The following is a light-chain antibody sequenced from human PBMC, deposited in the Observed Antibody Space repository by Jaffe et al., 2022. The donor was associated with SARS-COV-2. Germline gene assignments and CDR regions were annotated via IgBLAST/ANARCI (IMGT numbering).Light chain of an antibody. Sequence: DIQMTQSPSSLSASVGDTVTITCRASQSVNTYLNWYQQKPGKAPNLLIYAASALQSGVSSRFSGSGSGTDFTLTIRSLQLEDFATYYCQQSYSTPPTFGQGTKVEVK. CDR2: AAS. J-gene: IGKJ1*01. CDR3: QQSYSTPPT. V-gene: IGKV1-39*01. CDR1: QSVNTY.